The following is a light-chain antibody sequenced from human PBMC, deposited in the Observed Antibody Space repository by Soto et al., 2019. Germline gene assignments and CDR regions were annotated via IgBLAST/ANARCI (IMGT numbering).Light chain of an antibody. V-gene: IGLV2-14*01. CDR2: DVN. CDR3: SSYATSTV. Sequence: QSALTQPASVSGSPGQSITISCTGTSSDIGVYNFVSWYQQHPGKAPKLMIYDVNLRPSGVSDRFSGSKSGNTASLTSSGLQAEDEAHYYCSSYATSTVFGGGTKVTVL. J-gene: IGLJ2*01. CDR1: SSDIGVYNF.